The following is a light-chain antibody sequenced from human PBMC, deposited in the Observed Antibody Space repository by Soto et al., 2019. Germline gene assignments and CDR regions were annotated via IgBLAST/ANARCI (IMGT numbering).Light chain of an antibody. CDR1: QSVSSSY. CDR2: GAS. Sequence: EIVLTQSPGTLSLSPGERATLSCRASQSVSSSYLAWYQQTPGQAPRLLIYGASSRATGIPDRFSASGSGTDLTLTISRLEPEDFAVYYCQQYGSSPYTFGQGTRLEIK. J-gene: IGKJ2*01. CDR3: QQYGSSPYT. V-gene: IGKV3-20*01.